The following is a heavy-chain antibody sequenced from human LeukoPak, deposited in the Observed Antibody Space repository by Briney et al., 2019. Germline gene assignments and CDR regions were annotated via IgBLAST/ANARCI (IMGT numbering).Heavy chain of an antibody. D-gene: IGHD4-17*01. CDR1: GFTVSSNY. Sequence: PGGSLRLSCAASGFTVSSNYMSWVRQAPGKGLEWVSGIGTSGGSTYYADSVKGRFTISRDNSKNTLYLQMNSLTAEDTAVYYCAKTTANLDYWGQGTLVTVSS. V-gene: IGHV3-23*01. CDR3: AKTTANLDY. J-gene: IGHJ4*02. CDR2: IGTSGGST.